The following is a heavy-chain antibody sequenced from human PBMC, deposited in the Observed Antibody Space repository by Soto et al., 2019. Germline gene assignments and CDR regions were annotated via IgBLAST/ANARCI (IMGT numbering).Heavy chain of an antibody. Sequence: ASVKVSCKVSGDTLTELSMHWVRQAPGKGLEWMGGFDPEDGSTSYAQKFQGRVTMTRDTSTSTVYMELSSLRSEDTAVYYCARIKGSEYYFDYWGQGTLVTVSS. V-gene: IGHV1-24*01. J-gene: IGHJ4*02. CDR2: FDPEDGST. CDR1: GDTLTELS. CDR3: ARIKGSEYYFDY.